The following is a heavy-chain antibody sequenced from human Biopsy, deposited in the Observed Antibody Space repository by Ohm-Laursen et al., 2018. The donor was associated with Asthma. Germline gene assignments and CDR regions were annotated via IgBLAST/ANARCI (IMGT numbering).Heavy chain of an antibody. Sequence: GSLRLSCSAPGFTFSTYGMHWVRQAPGKGLEWVASVSSSGGARDYADSVRGRFTISRDFSKNTLHLQMHSLRVEDTAVYYCARGDSSGWSHYYFDYWGQGTLVTVSS. CDR2: VSSSGGAR. CDR1: GFTFSTYG. D-gene: IGHD6-19*01. CDR3: ARGDSSGWSHYYFDY. J-gene: IGHJ4*02. V-gene: IGHV3-23*01.